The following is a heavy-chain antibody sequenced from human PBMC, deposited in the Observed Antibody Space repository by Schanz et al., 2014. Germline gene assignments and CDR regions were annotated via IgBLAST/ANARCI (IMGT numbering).Heavy chain of an antibody. CDR2: ISAYNGHT. V-gene: IGHV1-18*01. CDR3: ARDRVSFVRGPLGVD. D-gene: IGHD3-10*01. J-gene: IGHJ4*02. Sequence: QVQLVQSGSEVKKPGASVKVSCKASGYTFTSYGITWVRQAPGQGLEWMGWISAYNGHTTYAPKFQDRVTMTTDTSTGITSLELRNLKSDDTAVYYCARDRVSFVRGPLGVDWGQGTQVIVSS. CDR1: GYTFTSYG.